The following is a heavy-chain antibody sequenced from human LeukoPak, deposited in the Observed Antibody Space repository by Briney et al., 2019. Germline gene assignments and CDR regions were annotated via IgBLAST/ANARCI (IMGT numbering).Heavy chain of an antibody. J-gene: IGHJ3*02. CDR1: GFTFSSYS. D-gene: IGHD3-10*01. V-gene: IGHV3-21*04. CDR3: ARDMASNI. CDR2: ISSSSSYI. Sequence: GGSLRLSCAASGFTFSSYSMNWVRQAPGKGLEWVSSISSSSSYIYYAGSVKGRFTISRDNAKNSLYLQMNSLRAEDTAVYYCARDMASNIWGQGTMVTVRS.